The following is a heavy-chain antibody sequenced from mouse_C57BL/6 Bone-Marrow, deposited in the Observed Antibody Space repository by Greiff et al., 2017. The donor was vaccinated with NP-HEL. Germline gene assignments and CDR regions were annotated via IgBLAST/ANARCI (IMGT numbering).Heavy chain of an antibody. CDR1: GYTFTSYW. J-gene: IGHJ3*01. V-gene: IGHV1-53*01. Sequence: QVQLQQSGTELVKPGASVKLSCKASGYTFTSYWMHWVKQRPGQGLEWIGNINPSNGGTNYNEKFKSKATLTVDKSSSTAYMQLSSLTSEDSAVYDCARKGHYYGSSPFAYWGRGTLVTVSA. CDR3: ARKGHYYGSSPFAY. D-gene: IGHD1-1*01. CDR2: INPSNGGT.